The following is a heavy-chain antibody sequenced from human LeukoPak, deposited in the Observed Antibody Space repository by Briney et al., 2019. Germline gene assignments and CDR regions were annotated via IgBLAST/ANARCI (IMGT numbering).Heavy chain of an antibody. CDR2: MRQDGGEK. D-gene: IGHD1-26*01. J-gene: IGHJ4*02. CDR1: GFTFSNYW. CDR3: ARDGVGSGSYYGQKTHFDY. Sequence: GGSLRLSCAAAGFTFSNYWMSWVRQAPGKGLEWVANMRQDGGEKYYVGSVKGRFTISRDNAKNSLYLQMNSLRAEDTAVYYCARDGVGSGSYYGQKTHFDYWGQGTLVTVSS. V-gene: IGHV3-7*01.